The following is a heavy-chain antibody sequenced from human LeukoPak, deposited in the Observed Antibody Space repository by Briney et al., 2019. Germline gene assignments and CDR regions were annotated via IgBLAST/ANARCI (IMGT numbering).Heavy chain of an antibody. D-gene: IGHD2-21*02. CDR3: ARDPNRVTAIPGY. CDR1: GYTFTNYG. V-gene: IGHV1-18*01. J-gene: IGHJ4*02. CDR2: ISAYNGNT. Sequence: ASVRVSCKASGYTFTNYGINWVRQAPGQGLEWMGWISAYNGNTNYAQKLQGRVTMTTDTSTSTAYMELRRLRSDDTAVYYCARDPNRVTAIPGYWGQGTLVTVSS.